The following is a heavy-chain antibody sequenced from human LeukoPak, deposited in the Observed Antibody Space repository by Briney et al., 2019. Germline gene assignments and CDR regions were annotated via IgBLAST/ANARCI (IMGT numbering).Heavy chain of an antibody. V-gene: IGHV3-33*08. J-gene: IGHJ4*02. CDR3: ARDAQRGFDYSNSLQY. Sequence: GGSLILSCAVSGFTFSNYWMNWVRQAPGKGLEWVAVIWSDGTNTYYTDSVKGRFTISRVDSEKTVYLQMKSLRPEDTGVYYCARDAQRGFDYSNSLQYWGQGTPVTVST. D-gene: IGHD4-11*01. CDR1: GFTFSNYW. CDR2: IWSDGTNT.